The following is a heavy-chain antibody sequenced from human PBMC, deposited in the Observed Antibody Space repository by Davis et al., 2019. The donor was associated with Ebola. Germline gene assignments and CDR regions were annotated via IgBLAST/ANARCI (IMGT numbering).Heavy chain of an antibody. CDR1: GFNFNVYS. Sequence: GESLKISCAASGFNFNVYSMNWVRQAPGKGLEWVSSISSGSNYIHYADSVKGRFTISRDNAKKSLYLQMNSLRAEDTAIYYCAKEETYYYDSGSYYYGMDVWGQGTTVTVSS. V-gene: IGHV3-21*01. CDR3: AKEETYYYDSGSYYYGMDV. CDR2: ISSGSNYI. J-gene: IGHJ6*02. D-gene: IGHD3-10*01.